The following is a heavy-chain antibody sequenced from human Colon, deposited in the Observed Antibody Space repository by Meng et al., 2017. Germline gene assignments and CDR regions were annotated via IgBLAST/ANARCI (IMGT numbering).Heavy chain of an antibody. D-gene: IGHD2-21*01. CDR2: ISNGGYVF. CDR1: GFTFSDYY. V-gene: IGHV3-11*04. J-gene: IGHJ1*01. Sequence: VQVVESGGPLVRPGGSLRLSCAASGFTFSDYYMSWIRQAPGKGREWLAYISNGGYVFYFADSVKGRFTISRDNAANSVYLHMDSLGADDTGVYYCARENEGIGFTPAGQWGQGTLVTVSS. CDR3: ARENEGIGFTPAGQ.